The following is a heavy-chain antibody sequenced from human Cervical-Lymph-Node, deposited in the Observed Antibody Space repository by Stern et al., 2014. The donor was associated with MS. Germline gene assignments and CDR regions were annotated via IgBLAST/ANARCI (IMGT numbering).Heavy chain of an antibody. J-gene: IGHJ4*02. CDR3: ARDVGGAFDY. Sequence: QVQLQQWGAGLLKPSETLSLTCGVYGGSFSGYYWTWIRQPPGKGLEWIGEINHSGRINYNPSLESRVTMSVDTSKHQLSLRLSSATAADTAVYYCARDVGGAFDYWGQGTRVTVSS. D-gene: IGHD2-21*01. CDR1: GGSFSGYY. V-gene: IGHV4-34*01. CDR2: INHSGRI.